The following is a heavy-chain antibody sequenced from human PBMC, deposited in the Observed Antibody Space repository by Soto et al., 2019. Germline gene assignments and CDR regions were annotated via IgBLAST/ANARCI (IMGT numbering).Heavy chain of an antibody. Sequence: QVQLVEAGGGVVQPGRSLRLSCAASGFTFSSYAMHWVRQAPGKGLEWVAVISYDGSNKYYADSVKGRFTISRDNSKNTRYLQMNSLRAEDTAVYYCARDGYDSSGYYSDFDYWGQGTLVTVSS. CDR3: ARDGYDSSGYYSDFDY. CDR2: ISYDGSNK. D-gene: IGHD3-22*01. V-gene: IGHV3-30-3*01. CDR1: GFTFSSYA. J-gene: IGHJ4*02.